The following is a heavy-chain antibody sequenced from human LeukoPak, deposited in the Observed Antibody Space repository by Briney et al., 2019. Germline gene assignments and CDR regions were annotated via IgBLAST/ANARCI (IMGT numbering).Heavy chain of an antibody. CDR2: INTDGIST. CDR1: GITFSNYW. J-gene: IGHJ4*02. V-gene: IGHV3-74*01. Sequence: PGGSLRLPCAASGITFSNYWMHWVRQAPGKGLEWVSRINTDGISTNYADSVKGRFTMSRDNAKNTLYLQMNNVTAEDTALYYCTRGSSTSSQDWGQGILVTVSS. D-gene: IGHD2-2*01. CDR3: TRGSSTSSQD.